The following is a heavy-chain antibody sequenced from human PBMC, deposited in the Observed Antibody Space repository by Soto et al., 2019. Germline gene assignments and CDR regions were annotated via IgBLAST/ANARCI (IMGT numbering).Heavy chain of an antibody. CDR3: ASNIRGGRYSYGYYYYYGMDV. CDR1: GFTFSSYA. CDR2: ISYDGSNK. Sequence: QVQLVESGGGVVQPGRSLRLSCAASGFTFSSYAMHWVRQAPGKGLEWVAVISYDGSNKYYADSVKGRFTISRDNSKNTLYLQMNSLRAEDTAVYYCASNIRGGRYSYGYYYYYGMDVW. V-gene: IGHV3-30-3*01. D-gene: IGHD5-18*01. J-gene: IGHJ6*01.